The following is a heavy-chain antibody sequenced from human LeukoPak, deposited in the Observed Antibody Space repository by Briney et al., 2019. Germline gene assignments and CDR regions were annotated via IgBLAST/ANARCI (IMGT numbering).Heavy chain of an antibody. CDR1: GGPFSGYY. V-gene: IGHV4-34*01. Sequence: SETLSLTCAVYGGPFSGYYWSWIRQPPGKGREWIGEINHSGSTNYNPSLKSRVTISVDTSKNQFPLKLSSVTAADTAVYYCARGQGGYSTVSDFDYWGQGTLVTVSS. CDR3: ARGQGGYSTVSDFDY. D-gene: IGHD5-18*01. J-gene: IGHJ4*02. CDR2: INHSGST.